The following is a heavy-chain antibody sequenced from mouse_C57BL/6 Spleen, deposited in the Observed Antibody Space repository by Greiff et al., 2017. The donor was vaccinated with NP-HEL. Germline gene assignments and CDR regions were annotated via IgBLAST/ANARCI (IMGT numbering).Heavy chain of an antibody. V-gene: IGHV1-50*01. CDR3: ARKGLYGSSLYWYFDV. Sequence: VQLQQPGAELVKPGASVKLSCKASGYTFTSYWMQWVKQRPGQGLEWIGEIDPSDSYTNSNQKFKGKATLTVDTSSSTAYMQLSSLTSEDSAVYYCARKGLYGSSLYWYFDVWGTGTTVTVSS. CDR2: IDPSDSYT. CDR1: GYTFTSYW. D-gene: IGHD1-1*01. J-gene: IGHJ1*03.